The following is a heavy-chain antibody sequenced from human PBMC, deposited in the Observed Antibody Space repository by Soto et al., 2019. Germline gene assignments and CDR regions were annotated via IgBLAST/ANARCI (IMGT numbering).Heavy chain of an antibody. V-gene: IGHV1-8*01. D-gene: IGHD2-2*01. CDR1: GYTFTSYD. Sequence: ASVKVSCKASGYTFTSYDINWVRQATGQGLEWMGWMNPNSGNTGYAQKFQGRVTMTRNTSISTAYMELSSLRSEDTAVYYCARGWCSSTSCYFNSYYYMDVWGKGTTVTVSS. CDR3: ARGWCSSTSCYFNSYYYMDV. CDR2: MNPNSGNT. J-gene: IGHJ6*03.